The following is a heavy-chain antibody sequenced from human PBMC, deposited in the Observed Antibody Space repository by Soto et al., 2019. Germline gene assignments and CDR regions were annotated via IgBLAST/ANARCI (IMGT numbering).Heavy chain of an antibody. Sequence: ASVKVSCKTSGYTFAAYYIHWIRQAPGQGLEWMGWINPTSGGTVYAQNFQDRVTMTRDTSISTAYMELRRLNSDDTAVYYCARDPDSSDYWGYGFDSWGQGTPVTVSS. CDR1: GYTFAAYY. D-gene: IGHD4-17*01. V-gene: IGHV1-2*02. CDR3: ARDPDSSDYWGYGFDS. J-gene: IGHJ4*02. CDR2: INPTSGGT.